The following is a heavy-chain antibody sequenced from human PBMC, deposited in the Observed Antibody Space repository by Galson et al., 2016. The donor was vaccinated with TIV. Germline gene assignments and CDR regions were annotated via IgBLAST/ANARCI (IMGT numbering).Heavy chain of an antibody. Sequence: QSGAEVKKPGASVKVSCKASGGTFSSYAISWVRQAPGQGLEWMGGIIPIFGMTNYAQKFQGRVTITADESTSTIYMELSNLRSADTADYFCARALDTSTNTAYFYYYGLDVWGQGTTVTVSS. CDR1: GGTFSSYA. D-gene: IGHD5-18*01. CDR2: IIPIFGMT. V-gene: IGHV1-69*13. CDR3: ARALDTSTNTAYFYYYGLDV. J-gene: IGHJ6*02.